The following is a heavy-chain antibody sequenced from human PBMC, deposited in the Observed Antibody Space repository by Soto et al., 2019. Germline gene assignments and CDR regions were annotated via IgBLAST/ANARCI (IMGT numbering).Heavy chain of an antibody. CDR2: ISGSGGST. CDR3: ANADIVVVVAAI. J-gene: IGHJ4*02. Sequence: EVQLLESGGGLVQPGGSLRLSCAASGFTFSSYAMSWVRQSPGKGLEWVSAISGSGGSTYYADSVKGRFTISRDNSKNTLYLKMHSLRAEDTAVYYCANADIVVVVAAIWGQGTLVTVSS. D-gene: IGHD2-15*01. CDR1: GFTFSSYA. V-gene: IGHV3-23*01.